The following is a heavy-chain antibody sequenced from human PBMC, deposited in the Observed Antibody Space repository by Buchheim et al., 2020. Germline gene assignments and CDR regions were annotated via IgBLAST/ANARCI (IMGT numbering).Heavy chain of an antibody. CDR1: GGSFSDYY. Sequence: QVQLQQWGAGLLKPSETLSLTCAVYGGSFSDYYWNWIRQLPEKGLEWIGEIHQRGSTKYNPSLKSRATMSVDASKKQFSLSVTSVTAADTAVYYCARGPGARRTLDYWGQGTL. J-gene: IGHJ4*02. CDR3: ARGPGARRTLDY. D-gene: IGHD1-14*01. CDR2: IHQRGST. V-gene: IGHV4-34*01.